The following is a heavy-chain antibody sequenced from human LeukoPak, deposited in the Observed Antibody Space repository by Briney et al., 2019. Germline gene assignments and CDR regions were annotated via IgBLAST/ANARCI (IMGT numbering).Heavy chain of an antibody. J-gene: IGHJ3*02. CDR1: GFTFSSYW. CDR2: IKQDGSEK. D-gene: IGHD1-26*01. Sequence: GGSLRLSCAASGFTFSSYWMSWVRQAPGKGLEWLANIKQDGSEKYYVDSVKGQFTISRDNPKNSLYLQMNSLRAEDTAVYYCARYSGNYRAFDIWGQGTMVTVSS. CDR3: ARYSGNYRAFDI. V-gene: IGHV3-7*05.